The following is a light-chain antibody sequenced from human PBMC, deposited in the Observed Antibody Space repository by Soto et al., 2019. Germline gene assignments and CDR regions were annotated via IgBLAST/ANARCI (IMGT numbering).Light chain of an antibody. Sequence: QSVLTQPPSVSGAPGQRVTISCTGSSSNIGAGYDVHWYQQLPGTAPKLLIYDNSDRPSGVPDRFSASKSGTSASLPITGLQAEDEADHYCQSYDSSLSGSVVFGGGTKLTVL. CDR1: SSNIGAGYD. CDR2: DNS. V-gene: IGLV1-40*01. J-gene: IGLJ2*01. CDR3: QSYDSSLSGSVV.